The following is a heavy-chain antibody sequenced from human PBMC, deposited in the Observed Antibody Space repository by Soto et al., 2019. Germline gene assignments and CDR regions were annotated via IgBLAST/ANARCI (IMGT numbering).Heavy chain of an antibody. CDR2: ISAYNGNT. Sequence: GASVKVSCKASGYTFTSYGISWVRQAPGQGLEWMGWISAYNGNTNYAQKLQGRVTMTTDTSTSTAYMELRSLRSDDTAVYYCARGEYCSSTSCPGTPLDYWGQGTLVTVSS. CDR1: GYTFTSYG. CDR3: ARGEYCSSTSCPGTPLDY. J-gene: IGHJ4*02. D-gene: IGHD2-2*01. V-gene: IGHV1-18*01.